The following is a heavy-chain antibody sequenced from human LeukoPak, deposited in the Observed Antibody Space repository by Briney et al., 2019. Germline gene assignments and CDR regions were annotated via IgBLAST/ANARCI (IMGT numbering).Heavy chain of an antibody. CDR2: ISSSSSYI. J-gene: IGHJ4*02. V-gene: IGHV3-21*01. CDR3: AREASHGD. CDR1: GGSISSYY. Sequence: ETLSLTCTVSGGSISSYYWSWIRQPPGKGLEWVSSISSSSSYIYYADSVKGRFTISRDNAKNSLYLQMNSLRAEDTAVYYCAREASHGDWGQGTLVTVSS.